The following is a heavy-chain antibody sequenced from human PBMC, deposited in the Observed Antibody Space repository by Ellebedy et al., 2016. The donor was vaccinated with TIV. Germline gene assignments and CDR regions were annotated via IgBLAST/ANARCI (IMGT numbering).Heavy chain of an antibody. Sequence: PGGSLRLSCVASGFTFSDYYMSWIRQAPGKGLEWVSYISNSGSTIYYADSVKGRFTISRDNAKNSLYLQMNSLRPEDTALYYCAKDKRMITFGGVIDYWGQGTLVTVSS. CDR3: AKDKRMITFGGVIDY. CDR1: GFTFSDYY. J-gene: IGHJ4*02. D-gene: IGHD3-16*01. CDR2: ISNSGSTI. V-gene: IGHV3-11*01.